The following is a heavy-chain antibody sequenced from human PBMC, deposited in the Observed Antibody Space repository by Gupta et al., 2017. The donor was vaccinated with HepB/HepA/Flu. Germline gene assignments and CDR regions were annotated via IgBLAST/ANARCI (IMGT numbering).Heavy chain of an antibody. CDR2: ISSSGYST. J-gene: IGHJ4*02. D-gene: IGHD2-15*01. CDR3: AKDQYCSGGSCYSGY. CDR1: GFTFSSYA. V-gene: IGHV3-23*01. Sequence: EVQLLESGGDLEQPGGSLRLSCAASGFTFSSYAMSWVRQAPGKGLEWVSGISSSGYSTYYADSVKGRFTISRDNSKNTLFLQMSSLRAEDTAVYYCAKDQYCSGGSCYSGYWGQGTLVTVSS.